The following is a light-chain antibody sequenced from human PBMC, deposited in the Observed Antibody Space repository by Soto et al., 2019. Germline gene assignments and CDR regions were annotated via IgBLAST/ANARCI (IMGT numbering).Light chain of an antibody. V-gene: IGKV3-20*01. J-gene: IGKJ5*01. Sequence: EIVVTQSPATLSLSPGERSTLSCRASQSVSSYLAWYQQKPGQAPRLLIYAASSRATGIPDRFSGSGSGTDFSLTISRLEPEDFAVYYCQQYGSSPITFGQGTRLEIK. CDR2: AAS. CDR1: QSVSSY. CDR3: QQYGSSPIT.